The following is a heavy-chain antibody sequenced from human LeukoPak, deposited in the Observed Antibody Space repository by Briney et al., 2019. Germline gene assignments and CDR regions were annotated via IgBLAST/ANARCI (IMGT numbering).Heavy chain of an antibody. Sequence: GGSLRLSCAASGFTFSSYEMNWVRQAPGKGLEWVSYISSSGSTIYYADSVKGRFTISRDNAKNSLYLQMNSLRAEDTAVYYCARGGEYSSLSCFDYWGQGTLVTVSA. CDR3: ARGGEYSSLSCFDY. D-gene: IGHD6-6*01. CDR2: ISSSGSTI. J-gene: IGHJ4*02. V-gene: IGHV3-48*03. CDR1: GFTFSSYE.